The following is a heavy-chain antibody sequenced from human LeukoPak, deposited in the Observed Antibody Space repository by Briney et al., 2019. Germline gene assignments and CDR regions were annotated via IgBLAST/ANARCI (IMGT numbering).Heavy chain of an antibody. D-gene: IGHD6-13*01. CDR1: GFTFSSYA. Sequence: GRSLRLSCAASGFTFSSYAMHWVRQAPCKGLEWVAVISYDGSNKYYADSVKGRFTISRDNSKNTLYLQMNSLRAEDTAVYYCASFLKSIAAAVYGMDVWGQGTTVTVSS. J-gene: IGHJ6*02. V-gene: IGHV3-30-3*01. CDR3: ASFLKSIAAAVYGMDV. CDR2: ISYDGSNK.